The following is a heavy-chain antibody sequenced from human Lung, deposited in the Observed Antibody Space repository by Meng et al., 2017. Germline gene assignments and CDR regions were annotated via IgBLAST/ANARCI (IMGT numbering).Heavy chain of an antibody. Sequence: QVQLVQSGGEVKKPGASVKVSCKASGYIFTRYGITWVRQAPGQGLEWMGWISGYNGNTNYAQKLQGRVTMTTDTSTSTVYMELRSLRSDDTAVYYCARAEEEYCSGGSCPNFDFWGQGTLVTVSS. D-gene: IGHD2-15*01. V-gene: IGHV1-18*01. J-gene: IGHJ4*02. CDR2: ISGYNGNT. CDR3: ARAEEEYCSGGSCPNFDF. CDR1: GYIFTRYG.